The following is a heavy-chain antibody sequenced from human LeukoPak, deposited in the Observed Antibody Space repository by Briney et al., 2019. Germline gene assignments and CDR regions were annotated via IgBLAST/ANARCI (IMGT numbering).Heavy chain of an antibody. Sequence: SETLSLTCSVSGGSISSHYWSWIRQPAGKGLEWIGRIYGTGSTIYNPSLKSRATMSVDTSKNQFSLKMSSVSAADTALYYCAKVHYDSWSGLDAFDIRGQGTMVSVSS. CDR1: GGSISSHY. CDR3: AKVHYDSWSGLDAFDI. J-gene: IGHJ3*02. D-gene: IGHD3-3*01. CDR2: IYGTGST. V-gene: IGHV4-4*07.